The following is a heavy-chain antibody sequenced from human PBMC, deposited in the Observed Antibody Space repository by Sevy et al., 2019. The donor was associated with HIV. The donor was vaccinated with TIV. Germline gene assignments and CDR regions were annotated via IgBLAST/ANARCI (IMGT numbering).Heavy chain of an antibody. CDR1: GFTFSSYA. CDR3: AKGIPTYYYDSSGYYYPPSDAFDI. J-gene: IGHJ3*02. V-gene: IGHV3-23*01. D-gene: IGHD3-22*01. Sequence: GGSLRLSCAASGFTFSSYAMHWVRQAPGKGLEWVSAISGSGGSTYYADSVKGRFTISRDNSKNTLYLQMNSLRAEDTAVYYCAKGIPTYYYDSSGYYYPPSDAFDIWGQGTMVTVSS. CDR2: ISGSGGST.